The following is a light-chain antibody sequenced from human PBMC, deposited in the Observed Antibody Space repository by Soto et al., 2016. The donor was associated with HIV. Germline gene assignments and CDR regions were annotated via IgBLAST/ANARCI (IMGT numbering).Light chain of an antibody. V-gene: IGKV1-NL1*01. CDR3: QQYYSTPRT. J-gene: IGKJ1*01. Sequence: DIRMTQSPSSLSASVGDRVTITCRASQGISYSLAWYQQKPGKAPKLLVYAASRLESGVPSRFSGSVSGTDYTLTISSLQPEDFATYYCQQYYSTPRTFGQGTKVEIK. CDR1: QGISYS. CDR2: AAS.